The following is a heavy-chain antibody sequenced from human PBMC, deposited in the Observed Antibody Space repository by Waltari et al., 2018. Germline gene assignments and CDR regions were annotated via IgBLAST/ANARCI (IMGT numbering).Heavy chain of an antibody. CDR1: GFTSIAHY. CDR2: STNKATSYTT. V-gene: IGHV3-72*01. Sequence: EVQLVESGGGLVQPGGSLSFSCVIPGFTSIAHYMAWVTQTPGMGLEWVGRSTNKATSYTTIYAASVKGRFSVSRDDSKNSLYLQMDSLKTEDTAVYYCVRGKKGFDYWGQGALVIVSS. CDR3: VRGKKGFDY. J-gene: IGHJ4*02.